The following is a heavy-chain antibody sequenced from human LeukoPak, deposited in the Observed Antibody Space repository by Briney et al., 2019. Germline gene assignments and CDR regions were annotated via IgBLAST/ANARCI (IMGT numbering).Heavy chain of an antibody. V-gene: IGHV1-3*01. CDR3: ARDPLTGLDY. CDR1: GYTLTDYT. CDR2: INAGNGDT. J-gene: IGHJ4*02. Sequence: ASVKVSCKASGYTLTDYTVHWVRQAPGQRLEWMGWINAGNGDTNYSQKFQGRVTITRDTSASTAYMELSSLRSEDTTVYYCARDPLTGLDYWGQGTLVTVSS. D-gene: IGHD7-27*01.